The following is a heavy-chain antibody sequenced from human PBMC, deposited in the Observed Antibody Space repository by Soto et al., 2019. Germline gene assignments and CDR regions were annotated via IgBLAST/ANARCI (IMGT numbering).Heavy chain of an antibody. CDR2: IYYSGST. CDR3: ARVSTVVKFDY. CDR1: GGSVSSGSYY. Sequence: QVQLQESGPGLVKPSETLSLTCTVSGGSVSSGSYYWSWIRQPPGKGLEWIGYIYYSGSTNYNPSLKSRVTISVDTSKNQFSLKLSSVTAADTAVYYCARVSTVVKFDYWGQGTLVTVSS. J-gene: IGHJ4*02. V-gene: IGHV4-61*01. D-gene: IGHD4-17*01.